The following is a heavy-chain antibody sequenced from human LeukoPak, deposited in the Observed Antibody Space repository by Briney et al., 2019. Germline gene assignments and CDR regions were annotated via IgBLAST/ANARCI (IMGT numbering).Heavy chain of an antibody. CDR2: ISGSGGST. V-gene: IGHV3-23*01. D-gene: IGHD6-25*01. J-gene: IGHJ5*02. CDR1: GFTFSSYA. Sequence: PGGSLRLSCAASGFTFSSYAMSWVRQAPGKGLEWVSAISGSGGSTYYADSVKGRFTISRDNSKNTLYLQMNSLRAEDTAVYYCAKRSPPPKQRDNWFDPWGQGTLVTVSS. CDR3: AKRSPPPKQRDNWFDP.